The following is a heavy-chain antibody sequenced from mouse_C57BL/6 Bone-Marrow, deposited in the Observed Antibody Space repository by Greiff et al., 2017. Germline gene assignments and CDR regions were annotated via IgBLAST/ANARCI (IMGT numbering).Heavy chain of an antibody. CDR1: GFNIKDDY. V-gene: IGHV14-4*01. CDR3: TTFPLITTVVATDYFDY. D-gene: IGHD1-1*01. J-gene: IGHJ2*01. Sequence: VQLKQSGAELVRPGASVKLSCTASGFNIKDDYMHWVKQRPEQGLEWIGWIDPENGDTEYASKFQGKATITADTSSNTAYLQLSSLTSEDTAVYYCTTFPLITTVVATDYFDYWDQGTTLTVSS. CDR2: IDPENGDT.